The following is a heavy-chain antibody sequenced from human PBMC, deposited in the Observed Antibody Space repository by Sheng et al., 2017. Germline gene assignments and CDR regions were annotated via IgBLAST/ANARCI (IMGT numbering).Heavy chain of an antibody. V-gene: IGHV4-4*02. Sequence: QVYLQESGPRLVKPFGDPCPLTCFVSDDSINNNFWWSWVRQPPGEGLEWIGETMYGGSTNYNPSLKSRVAMSIDKSKNQISLRVTSVTAADTAVYYCVREPSGHLAFSIWGQGTMVTVSS. CDR2: TMYGGST. CDR1: DDSINNNFW. J-gene: IGHJ3*02. CDR3: VREPSGHLAFSI.